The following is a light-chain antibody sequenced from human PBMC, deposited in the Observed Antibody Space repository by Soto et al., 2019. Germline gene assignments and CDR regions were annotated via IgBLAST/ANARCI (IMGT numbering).Light chain of an antibody. CDR2: AAS. V-gene: IGKV1-9*01. J-gene: IGKJ1*01. Sequence: DIQLTQSPSFLSAPVGDRVTITCRASQGISSYLAWYQQKPGKAPKLLISAASTLQSGVPSRFSGSGSGTEFTLAISSLQPEDFATYYCQQLNTYPWTFGQGTKVDIK. CDR3: QQLNTYPWT. CDR1: QGISSY.